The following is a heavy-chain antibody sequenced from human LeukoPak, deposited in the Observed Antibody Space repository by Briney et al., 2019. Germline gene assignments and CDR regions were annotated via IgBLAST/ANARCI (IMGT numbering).Heavy chain of an antibody. CDR2: ISSSSSSYI. J-gene: IGHJ6*02. V-gene: IGHV3-21*01. CDR3: ARGSDFWSGPDYYGMDV. CDR1: GFIFTSYA. D-gene: IGHD3-3*01. Sequence: GGSLRLSCAASGFIFTSYATNWVRQAPGKGLEWVSSISSSSSSYIYYADSVKGRFTISRDNAKNSLYLQMNSLRAEDTAVYYCARGSDFWSGPDYYGMDVWGQGTTVTVSS.